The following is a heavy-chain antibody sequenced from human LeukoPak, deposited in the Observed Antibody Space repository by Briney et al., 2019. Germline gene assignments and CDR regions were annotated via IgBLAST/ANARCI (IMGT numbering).Heavy chain of an antibody. J-gene: IGHJ6*02. CDR3: ARGASCGGDCYWEDYYYYGTDV. V-gene: IGHV4-59*12. D-gene: IGHD2-21*02. CDR2: IYYSGST. CDR1: GGSISSYY. Sequence: PSETLSLTCTVSGGSISSYYWSWIRQPPGKGLEWIGYIYYSGSTNYNPSLKSRVTISVDTSKNQFSPKLSSVTAADTAVYYCARGASCGGDCYWEDYYYYGTDVWGQGTTVTVSS.